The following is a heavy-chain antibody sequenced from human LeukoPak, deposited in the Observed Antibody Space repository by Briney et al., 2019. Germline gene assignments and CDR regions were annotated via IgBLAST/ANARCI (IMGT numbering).Heavy chain of an antibody. D-gene: IGHD6-6*01. CDR3: AKGSSSNIAARLNY. Sequence: GGSLRLSCAASGFTFSSYAMSWVRQAPGMGLEWVSAISGSDGSTHYADSVKGRFTISRDNSKNTLYLQMNSLRAEDTAIYSCAKGSSSNIAARLNYWGQGTLVTVSS. CDR2: ISGSDGST. CDR1: GFTFSSYA. V-gene: IGHV3-23*01. J-gene: IGHJ4*02.